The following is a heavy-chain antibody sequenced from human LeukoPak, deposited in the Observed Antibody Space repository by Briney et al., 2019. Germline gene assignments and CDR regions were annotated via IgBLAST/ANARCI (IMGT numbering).Heavy chain of an antibody. CDR1: GFTFSSYG. J-gene: IGHJ4*02. CDR3: TTFYTRLTDY. V-gene: IGHV3-30*03. Sequence: PGRSLRLSCAASGFTFSSYGMHWVRQAPGKGLEWVAVISYDGSNKYYADSVKGRFTISRDNAKNSLYLQMNSLRAEDTAVYYCTTFYTRLTDYWGQGTLVTVSS. CDR2: ISYDGSNK. D-gene: IGHD2/OR15-2a*01.